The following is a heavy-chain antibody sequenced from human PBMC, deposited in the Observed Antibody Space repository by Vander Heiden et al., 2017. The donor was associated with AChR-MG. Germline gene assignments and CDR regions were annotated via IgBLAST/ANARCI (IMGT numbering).Heavy chain of an antibody. J-gene: IGHJ5*02. D-gene: IGHD1-26*01. CDR3: AKDRVGATGWFDP. V-gene: IGHV3-23*01. CDR2: ISGSGGST. CDR1: GFTFSSYA. Sequence: EVQLLESGGGLVQPGGSLRLSCAASGFTFSSYAMGWVRQAPGKGLEWVSAISGSGGSTYYADSVKGRFTISRDNSKNTLYLQMNRMSAEDTAVYYCAKDRVGATGWFDPWGQGTLVTVSS.